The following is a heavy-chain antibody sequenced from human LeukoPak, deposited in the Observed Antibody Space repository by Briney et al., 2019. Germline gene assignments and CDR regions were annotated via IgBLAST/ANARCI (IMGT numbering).Heavy chain of an antibody. D-gene: IGHD4-11*01. CDR3: AKDFPIYSNGHYYGMDV. CDR2: ISYDGSNK. J-gene: IGHJ6*02. CDR1: GFTFSRYG. Sequence: GSLRLSCAASGFTFSRYGMHWVRQAPGKGLGWVAVISYDGSNKYYADSVKGRFTISRDNSKDTLYLQMNSLRAEDTAVYYCAKDFPIYSNGHYYGMDVWGQGTTVTVSS. V-gene: IGHV3-30*18.